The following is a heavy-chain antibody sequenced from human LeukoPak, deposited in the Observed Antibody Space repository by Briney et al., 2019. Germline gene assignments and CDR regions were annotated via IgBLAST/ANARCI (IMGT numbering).Heavy chain of an antibody. CDR1: GYTFTSYD. CDR3: ARATYYYGSGSYGDWFDP. D-gene: IGHD3-10*01. CDR2: MNPNSGNT. J-gene: IGHJ5*02. V-gene: IGHV1-8*03. Sequence: ASVKVSCKASGYTFTSYDINWVRQATGQGLEWMGWMNPNSGNTGYAQKFQGRVTITRNTSISTAYMELSSLRSEDTAVYYCARATYYYGSGSYGDWFDPWGQGTLVTV.